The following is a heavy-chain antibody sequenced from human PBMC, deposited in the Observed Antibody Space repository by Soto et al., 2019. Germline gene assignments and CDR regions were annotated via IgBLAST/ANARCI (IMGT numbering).Heavy chain of an antibody. CDR1: GFTFSSYW. CDR3: TLGPDP. V-gene: IGHV3-74*01. CDR2: ISSNGTST. Sequence: GGSLRLSCVASGFTFSSYWMHWVRQAPGKGLVWVSRISSNGTSTSYADSVKGRFTISRDNAKNTLYLQMNSLRAEDTAVYCCTLGPDPWGQGTLVTVSS. J-gene: IGHJ5*02.